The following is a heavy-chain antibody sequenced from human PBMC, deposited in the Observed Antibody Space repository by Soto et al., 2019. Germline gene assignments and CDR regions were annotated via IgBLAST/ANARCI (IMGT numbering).Heavy chain of an antibody. V-gene: IGHV3-15*01. CDR3: TTDLGNIVATSS. CDR2: IKSKTDGGTT. J-gene: IGHJ4*02. D-gene: IGHD5-12*01. Sequence: EVQLVESGGGLVKPGGSLRLSCAASGFTFSNAWMSWVRQAPGKGLEWVGRIKSKTDGGTTDYAEPEKGRFTISRDDSKNTLYLQMNSLKTEDTAVYYCTTDLGNIVATSSRGQGTLVTVSS. CDR1: GFTFSNAW.